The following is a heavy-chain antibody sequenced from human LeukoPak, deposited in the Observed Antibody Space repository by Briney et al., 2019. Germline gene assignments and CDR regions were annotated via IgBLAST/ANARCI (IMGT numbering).Heavy chain of an antibody. J-gene: IGHJ4*02. D-gene: IGHD4-11*01. CDR1: GFTFSRYG. V-gene: IGHV3-30*02. Sequence: GGSLRLSCAPSGFTFSRYGMLCVREAPGKGLERVAFIRYDGSNIYYADPVKARFTISRDKSTNTLYLQMNSLSAADTAVYYCAKPHSSYSGSDYCGQGTLITVSS. CDR3: AKPHSSYSGSDY. CDR2: IRYDGSNI.